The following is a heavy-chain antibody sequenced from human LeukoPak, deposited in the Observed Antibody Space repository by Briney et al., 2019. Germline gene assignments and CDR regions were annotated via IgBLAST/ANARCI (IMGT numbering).Heavy chain of an antibody. CDR1: GYTFTSYY. D-gene: IGHD3-10*01. Sequence: PGASVKVSCKASGYTFTSYYMHWVRQAPGQGLEWMGIINPSGGSTSYAQKFQGRVTMTRDMSTSTVYMELSSLRSEDTAVYYCARDRMVRGVIQYYFDYWGQGTLVTVSS. J-gene: IGHJ4*02. CDR3: ARDRMVRGVIQYYFDY. V-gene: IGHV1-46*01. CDR2: INPSGGST.